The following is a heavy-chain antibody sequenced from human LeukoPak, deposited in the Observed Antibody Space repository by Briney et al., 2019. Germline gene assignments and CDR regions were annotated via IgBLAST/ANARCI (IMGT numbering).Heavy chain of an antibody. D-gene: IGHD4-17*01. V-gene: IGHV1-18*01. CDR1: GYTFTSYG. CDR2: ISAYNGNT. J-gene: IGHJ6*03. CDR3: AKTAVTSEDYYYYYMEV. Sequence: GASVKVSCTTSGYTFTSYGISWVRQAPGQGLEWMGWISAYNGNTYYAQNLQGRVTMTTDTSTSTAYMELRSLRSDDTAVYYCAKTAVTSEDYYYYYMEVWGKGTTVTVSS.